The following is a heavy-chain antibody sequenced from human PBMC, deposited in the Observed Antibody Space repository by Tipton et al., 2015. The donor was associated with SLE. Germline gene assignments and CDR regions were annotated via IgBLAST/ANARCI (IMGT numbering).Heavy chain of an antibody. CDR1: GGSISSYY. CDR3: ARDPGGSSSHNWFDP. J-gene: IGHJ5*02. CDR2: FYTSGST. Sequence: TLSLTCTVSGGSISSYYWSWIRRPAGKGLEWIGGFYTSGSTNYNPSLKSPVTISVDTSKNQFSLKLSSVTAADTAVYYCARDPGGSSSHNWFDPWGQGTLVTVSS. D-gene: IGHD6-13*01. V-gene: IGHV4-4*07.